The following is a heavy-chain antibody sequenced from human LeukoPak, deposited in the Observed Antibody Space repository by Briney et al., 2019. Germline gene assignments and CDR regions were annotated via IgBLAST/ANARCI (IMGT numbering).Heavy chain of an antibody. D-gene: IGHD1-26*01. CDR2: IKEDGSQK. Sequence: PGGSLRLSCAASGFSFSNYWMSWIRQAPGKGLEWVANIKEDGSQKNYVDSVQGRFTISRDNAKNALYLQMNSLRAEDTAVYYRGREVPWGTTSLDCWGQGTLVTVSS. CDR1: GFSFSNYW. V-gene: IGHV3-7*04. J-gene: IGHJ4*02. CDR3: GREVPWGTTSLDC.